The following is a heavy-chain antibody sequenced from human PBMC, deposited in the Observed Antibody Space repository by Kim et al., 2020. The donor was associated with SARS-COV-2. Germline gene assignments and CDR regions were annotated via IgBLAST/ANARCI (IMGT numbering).Heavy chain of an antibody. CDR3: ARYRSSTSCYSGYYYYGMDV. CDR1: GYTFTSYG. J-gene: IGHJ6*02. D-gene: IGHD2-2*02. V-gene: IGHV1-18*04. CDR2: ISAYNGNT. Sequence: ASVKVSCKASGYTFTSYGISWVRQAPGQGLEWMGWISAYNGNTNYAQKLQGRVTMTTDTSTSTAYMELRSLGSDDTAVYYCARYRSSTSCYSGYYYYGMDVWGQGTTVTVSS.